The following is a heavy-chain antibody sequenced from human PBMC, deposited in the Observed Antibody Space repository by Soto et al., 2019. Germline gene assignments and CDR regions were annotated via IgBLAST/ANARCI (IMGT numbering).Heavy chain of an antibody. CDR1: GFTFSIYC. V-gene: IGHV3-23*01. CDR2: IRGSGDGI. D-gene: IGHD5-12*01. CDR3: AKVSSSGGFHVI. Sequence: EVQLLESGGGLVQPGGSLRLSCAASGFTFSIYCMAWVRQGPGKGLDWVASIRGSGDGIQYSDAVRGRFIISRDNSKNTLFLQLNNLRVEDTATYYCAKVSSSGGFHVIGGQGTLVTVSS. J-gene: IGHJ4*02.